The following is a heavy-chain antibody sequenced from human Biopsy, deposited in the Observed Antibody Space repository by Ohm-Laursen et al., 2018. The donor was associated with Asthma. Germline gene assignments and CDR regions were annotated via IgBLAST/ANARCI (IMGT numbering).Heavy chain of an antibody. V-gene: IGHV3-9*01. CDR1: GFTFDDYA. D-gene: IGHD1-26*01. CDR3: AKGEWELLEANFDY. J-gene: IGHJ4*02. Sequence: SLRLSCTPSGFTFDDYAMHWVRQAPGKGLEWVSGISWNSGSIGYADSVKGRFTISRDNAKNSLYLQMNSLRAEDTALYYCAKGEWELLEANFDYWGQGTLVTVSS. CDR2: ISWNSGSI.